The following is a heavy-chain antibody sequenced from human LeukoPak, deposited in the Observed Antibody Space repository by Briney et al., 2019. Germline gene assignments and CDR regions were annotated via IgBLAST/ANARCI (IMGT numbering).Heavy chain of an antibody. CDR2: ISSSGTTI. V-gene: IGHV3-11*04. Sequence: PGGSLRLSCAASGFTFSDFAMSWVRQAPGKGLEWVSYISSSGTTIHYADSVKGRFTISRDNAKNSVYLQMNSLRVEDTAVYYCARVRYQTADYWGQGTLVTVSS. J-gene: IGHJ4*02. CDR3: ARVRYQTADY. CDR1: GFTFSDFA. D-gene: IGHD3-16*02.